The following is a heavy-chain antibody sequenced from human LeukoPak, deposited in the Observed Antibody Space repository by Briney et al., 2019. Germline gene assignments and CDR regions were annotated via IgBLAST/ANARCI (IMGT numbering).Heavy chain of an antibody. CDR2: IIPILGIA. J-gene: IGHJ6*02. CDR3: ARDRIAVAGRNYYYGMDV. V-gene: IGHV1-69*04. D-gene: IGHD6-19*01. CDR1: GGTFSSYA. Sequence: GASVKVSCKASGGTFSSYAISWVRQAPGQGLDWMGRIIPILGIANYAQKFQGRVTISADKSTSTAYMELSSLRSEDTAVYYCARDRIAVAGRNYYYGMDVWGQGTTVTVSS.